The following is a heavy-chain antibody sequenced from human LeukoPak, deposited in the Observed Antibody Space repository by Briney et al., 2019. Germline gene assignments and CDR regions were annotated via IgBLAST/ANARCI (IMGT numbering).Heavy chain of an antibody. D-gene: IGHD1-26*01. J-gene: IGHJ6*03. V-gene: IGHV1-2*02. CDR1: GYTFTGYY. CDR2: INPNSGGT. CDR3: AKDRRSGSPIASYYMDV. Sequence: ASVKVSCKASGYTFTGYYMHWVRQAPGQGLEWMGWINPNSGGTNYAQKFQGRVTMTRDTSISTAYMELSRLRSDDTAVYYCAKDRRSGSPIASYYMDVWGKGTTVTISS.